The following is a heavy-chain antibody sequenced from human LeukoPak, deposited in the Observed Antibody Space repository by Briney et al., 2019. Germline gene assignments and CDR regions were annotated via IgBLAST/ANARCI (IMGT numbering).Heavy chain of an antibody. J-gene: IGHJ4*02. CDR3: ARDPGTVTYYFDS. CDR2: IWYDGSKT. D-gene: IGHD4-11*01. V-gene: IGHV3-33*01. Sequence: AGSLRLSCVVSGFSFSSYGYHWVRQAPGKGLEWVAVIWYDGSKTYYADSVKGRFTVSRDNSRNTLYLQMNGLRDEDTAVYYCARDPGTVTYYFDSWGQGTLVTVSS. CDR1: GFSFSSYG.